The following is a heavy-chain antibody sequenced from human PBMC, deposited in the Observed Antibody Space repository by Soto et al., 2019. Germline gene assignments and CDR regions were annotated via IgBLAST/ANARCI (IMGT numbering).Heavy chain of an antibody. J-gene: IGHJ4*02. CDR1: GFTFSSYG. D-gene: IGHD3-22*01. CDR2: IWYDGSNK. CDR3: ARGAPDYYDSSGYNPMSDGAFDY. V-gene: IGHV3-33*01. Sequence: GGSLRLSCAASGFTFSSYGMHWVRQAPGKGLEWVAVIWYDGSNKYYADSVKGRFTISRDNSKNTLYLQMNSLRAEDTAVYYCARGAPDYYDSSGYNPMSDGAFDYWGQGTLVTVSS.